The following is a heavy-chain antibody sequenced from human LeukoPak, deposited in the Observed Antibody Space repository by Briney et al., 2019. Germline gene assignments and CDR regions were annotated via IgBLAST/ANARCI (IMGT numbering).Heavy chain of an antibody. V-gene: IGHV3-23*01. CDR3: AKSLPDY. J-gene: IGHJ4*02. Sequence: PGGSLRLSCAASGFTLSNYAMTWVRQAPGKGLEWVSAISIGGSSTWYADSVEGRFTISRDNSKNTLYLQMNSLRAEDTAVYYCAKSLPDYWGQGTLVTVSS. CDR1: GFTLSNYA. CDR2: ISIGGSST.